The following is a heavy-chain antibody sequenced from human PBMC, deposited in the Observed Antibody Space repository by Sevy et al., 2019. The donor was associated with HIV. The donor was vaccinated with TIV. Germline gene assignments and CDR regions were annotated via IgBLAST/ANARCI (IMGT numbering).Heavy chain of an antibody. CDR2: ISSSSSYI. V-gene: IGHV3-21*01. CDR1: GFTFSSYS. D-gene: IGHD3-10*01. Sequence: GGSLRLSCAASGFTFSSYSMNWVHQAPGKGLEWVSSISSSSSYIYYADSVKGRFTISRDNAKNSLYLQMNSLRAEDTAVYYCARAGPVWFGELLSPFYYYYGMDVWGQGTTVTVSS. J-gene: IGHJ6*02. CDR3: ARAGPVWFGELLSPFYYYYGMDV.